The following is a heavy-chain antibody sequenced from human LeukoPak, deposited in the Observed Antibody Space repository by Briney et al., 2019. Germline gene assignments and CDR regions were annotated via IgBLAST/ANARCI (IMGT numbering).Heavy chain of an antibody. Sequence: PSETLSLTCAVYGGSFSGYYWSWIRQPPGKGLEWIGEINHSGSTNYNPSLKSRVTISVDTSKNQFSLKLSSVTAADTAVYYCARRTPLWSGYPAYFDYWGQGTLVTVSS. J-gene: IGHJ4*02. V-gene: IGHV4-34*01. CDR3: ARRTPLWSGYPAYFDY. CDR1: GGSFSGYY. D-gene: IGHD3-3*01. CDR2: INHSGST.